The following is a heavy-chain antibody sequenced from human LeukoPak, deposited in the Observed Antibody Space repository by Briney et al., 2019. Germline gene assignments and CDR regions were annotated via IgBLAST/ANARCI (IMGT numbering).Heavy chain of an antibody. D-gene: IGHD2-15*01. Sequence: PGGSLRLSCAASGFTFSGSALHWVRQASGKGLEWVSAISGSGGSTYYADSVKGRFTISRDNSKNTLYLQMNSLRAGDTAVYYCAKGRACSGGSCYYDYWGQGTLVTVSS. J-gene: IGHJ4*02. CDR3: AKGRACSGGSCYYDY. CDR1: GFTFSGSA. V-gene: IGHV3-23*01. CDR2: ISGSGGST.